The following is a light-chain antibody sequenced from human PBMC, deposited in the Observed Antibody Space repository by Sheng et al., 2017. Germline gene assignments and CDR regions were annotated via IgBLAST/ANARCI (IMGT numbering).Light chain of an antibody. CDR2: WAS. V-gene: IGKV4-1*01. Sequence: GSLGERATISCKSSQSVLYTVRNKDYLAWYQQKSGQPPKLLISWASARESGVPDRFIGGGSRTDFTLTISSLQAEDAAVYYCQQYFTTPYTFGQGTKLEIK. J-gene: IGKJ2*01. CDR1: QSVLYTVRNKDY. CDR3: QQYFTTPYT.